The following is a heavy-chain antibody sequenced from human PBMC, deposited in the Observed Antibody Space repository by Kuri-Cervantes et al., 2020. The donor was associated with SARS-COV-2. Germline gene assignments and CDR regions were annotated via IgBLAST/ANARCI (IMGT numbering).Heavy chain of an antibody. J-gene: IGHJ4*02. V-gene: IGHV3-NL1*01. CDR1: GFTFSSYA. Sequence: ETLSLTCAASGFTFSSYAMHWVRQAPGKGLEWVSVIYSGGSTYYADSVKGRFTISRDNSKNTLYLQMNSLRAEDTAVYYCARVGYSYGNYFDYWGQGTLVTGSS. CDR3: ARVGYSYGNYFDY. D-gene: IGHD5-18*01. CDR2: IYSGGST.